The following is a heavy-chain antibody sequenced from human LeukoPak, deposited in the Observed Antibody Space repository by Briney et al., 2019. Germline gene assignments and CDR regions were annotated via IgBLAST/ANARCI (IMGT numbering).Heavy chain of an antibody. Sequence: GGSLRLSCAASGFTFSSYWMSWVRQAPGKGLEWVANIKQDGSEKYYVDSVKGRFTISRDNAKNSLYLQMNSLRAEDTAVYYCARAPVPRGCGGDCYSYDAFDIWGQGTMVTVSS. V-gene: IGHV3-7*01. CDR3: ARAPVPRGCGGDCYSYDAFDI. CDR1: GFTFSSYW. J-gene: IGHJ3*02. CDR2: IKQDGSEK. D-gene: IGHD2-21*02.